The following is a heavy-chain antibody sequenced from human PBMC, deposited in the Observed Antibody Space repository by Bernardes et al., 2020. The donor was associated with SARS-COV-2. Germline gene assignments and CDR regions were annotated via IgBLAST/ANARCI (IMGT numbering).Heavy chain of an antibody. D-gene: IGHD2-8*01. CDR2: IKQDGSEK. CDR1: GFTFSSYW. Sequence: GGSLRLSCAASGFTFSSYWMSWVRQAPGKGLEWVANIKQDGSEKYYVDSVKGRFTISRDNAKNSLYLQMNSLRAEDTAVYYCARARILYSRPSDYWGQGTLVTVSS. V-gene: IGHV3-7*01. J-gene: IGHJ4*02. CDR3: ARARILYSRPSDY.